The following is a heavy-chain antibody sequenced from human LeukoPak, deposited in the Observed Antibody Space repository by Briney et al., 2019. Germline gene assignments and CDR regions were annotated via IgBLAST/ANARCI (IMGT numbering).Heavy chain of an antibody. CDR2: ISYDGSNK. V-gene: IGHV3-30*03. Sequence: GGSLRLSCAASGFTFSSYGMHWVRQAPGKGLECVAVISYDGSNKYYADSVKGRFTISRDSSKNTLYLQMNSLRAEDTAVYYCTSVDYWGQGTLVTVSS. CDR3: TSVDY. J-gene: IGHJ4*02. CDR1: GFTFSSYG.